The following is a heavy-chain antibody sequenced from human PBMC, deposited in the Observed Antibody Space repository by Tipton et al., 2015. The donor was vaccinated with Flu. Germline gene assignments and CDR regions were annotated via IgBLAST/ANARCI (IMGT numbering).Heavy chain of an antibody. CDR2: MRQDGIEQ. J-gene: IGHJ4*02. CDR3: ARTGNSGKFDN. CDR1: GFTFDDYG. Sequence: SLRLSCAASGFTFDDYGMSWVRQAPGKGLEWVANMRQDGIEQSYVDSVKGRFTISRDNAKKSLYLQMNSLRAEDTAVYYCARTGNSGKFDNWGQGTLLPVSS. V-gene: IGHV3-7*01. D-gene: IGHD1-26*01.